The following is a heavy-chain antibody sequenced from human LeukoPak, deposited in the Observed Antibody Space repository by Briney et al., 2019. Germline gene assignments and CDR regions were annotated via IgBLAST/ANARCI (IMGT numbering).Heavy chain of an antibody. J-gene: IGHJ4*02. CDR2: IYHSGST. V-gene: IGHV4-39*07. CDR1: GGSISSSAYY. D-gene: IGHD3-16*02. CDR3: ARVMITFGGVIATFDY. Sequence: SETLSLTCTVSGGSISSSAYYWGWIRQPPGKGLEWIGSIYHSGSTYYNPSLKSRVTISVDTSKNQFSLKLSSVTAADTAVYYCARVMITFGGVIATFDYWGQGTLVTVSS.